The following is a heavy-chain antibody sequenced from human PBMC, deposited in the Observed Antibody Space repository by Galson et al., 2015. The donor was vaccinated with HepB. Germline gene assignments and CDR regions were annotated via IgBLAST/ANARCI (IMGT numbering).Heavy chain of an antibody. CDR2: IIPIFGTA. J-gene: IGHJ6*02. Sequence: SVKVSCKATGGTFSSYAISWVRQAPGQGLEWMGGIIPIFGTANYAQKFPGRVTITADESTSTAYMELSSLRSEDTAVYYCARDPAPRVPAAIRGGFYPYYGMDVWGQGTTVTVSS. CDR3: ARDPAPRVPAAIRGGFYPYYGMDV. CDR1: GGTFSSYA. V-gene: IGHV1-69*13. D-gene: IGHD2-2*02.